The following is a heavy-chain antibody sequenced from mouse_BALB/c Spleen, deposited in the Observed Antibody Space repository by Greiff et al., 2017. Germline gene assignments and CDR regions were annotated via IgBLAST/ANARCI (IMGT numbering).Heavy chain of an antibody. CDR3: NAHWARAMDY. V-gene: IGHV14-4*02. J-gene: IGHJ4*01. Sequence: EVKLMESGAELVRSGASVKLSCTASGFNIKDYYMHWVKQRPEQGLEWIGWIDPENGDTEYAPKFQGKATMTADTSSNTAYLQLSSLTSEDTAVYYCNAHWARAMDYWGQGTSVTVSS. D-gene: IGHD4-1*01. CDR1: GFNIKDYY. CDR2: IDPENGDT.